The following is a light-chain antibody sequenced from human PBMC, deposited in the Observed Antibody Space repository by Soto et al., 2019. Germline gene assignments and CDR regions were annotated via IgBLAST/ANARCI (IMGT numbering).Light chain of an antibody. J-gene: IGKJ2*01. CDR2: GAS. V-gene: IGKV3-20*01. CDR3: QQYGDSPPYT. CDR1: QSVSSSF. Sequence: EIVLTQSPGTLSLSPGERATLSCRASQSVSSSFLAWYQQKPGQAPRLLIFGASSRATGIPDRFSGSGSGTACTLTVSSLEPDDFAVYYCQQYGDSPPYTFGQGTKLEI.